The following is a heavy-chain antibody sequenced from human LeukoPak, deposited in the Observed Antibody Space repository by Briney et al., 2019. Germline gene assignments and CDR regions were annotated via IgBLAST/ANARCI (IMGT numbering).Heavy chain of an antibody. CDR1: GVTFSSYG. Sequence: GGSLRLSCAASGVTFSSYGMHWVRQAPGKGREWVAFIRYDGSNKYYADSVKGRFTISRDNSKNTLYLQMNSLRAEDTAVYYCAKDRVNYDSSGDYYYYMDVWGKGTTVTVSS. V-gene: IGHV3-30*02. CDR3: AKDRVNYDSSGDYYYYMDV. D-gene: IGHD3-22*01. J-gene: IGHJ6*03. CDR2: IRYDGSNK.